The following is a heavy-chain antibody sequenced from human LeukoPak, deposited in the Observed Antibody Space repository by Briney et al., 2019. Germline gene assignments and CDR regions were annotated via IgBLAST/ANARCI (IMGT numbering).Heavy chain of an antibody. CDR1: GGSISSYY. D-gene: IGHD3-10*01. Sequence: SETLSLTCTVSGGSISSYYWSWIRQPPGKALQWIAYISYAGSTNYNPSLKSRVTISLDTSKNQFSLKLSSVTAADTAVYYCARDRGSWDFDFWGQGTLVTVSS. V-gene: IGHV4-59*01. CDR3: ARDRGSWDFDF. J-gene: IGHJ4*02. CDR2: ISYAGST.